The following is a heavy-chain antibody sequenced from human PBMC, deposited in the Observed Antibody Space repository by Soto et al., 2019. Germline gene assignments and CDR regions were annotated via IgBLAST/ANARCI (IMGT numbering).Heavy chain of an antibody. V-gene: IGHV1-18*01. CDR3: ARWSGSSAVYYYYYVMDV. Sequence: GAPAKVSWKACGDGFERCSRCSARHAPGQGLEWMGWISAYNGNTNYAQNLQGRVTMTTDTSTSTAYMELRSLRSDDTAVYYCARWSGSSAVYYYYYVMDVWGQGTTVIVSS. CDR2: ISAYNGNT. D-gene: IGHD6-6*01. J-gene: IGHJ6*02. CDR1: GDGFERCS.